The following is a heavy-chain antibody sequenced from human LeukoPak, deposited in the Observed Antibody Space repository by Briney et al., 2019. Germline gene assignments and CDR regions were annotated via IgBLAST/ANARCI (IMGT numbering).Heavy chain of an antibody. CDR3: ARGSRKSSGWYTN. Sequence: SETLSLTCAVYGGSFSGYYWSWIRQPPGKGLEWIGEINDSGSTNYNPSLKSRVTISVDTSKNQFFLKLSSVTAADTAVYYCARGSRKSSGWYTNWGQGTLVTVSS. CDR2: INDSGST. CDR1: GGSFSGYY. V-gene: IGHV4-34*01. J-gene: IGHJ4*02. D-gene: IGHD6-19*01.